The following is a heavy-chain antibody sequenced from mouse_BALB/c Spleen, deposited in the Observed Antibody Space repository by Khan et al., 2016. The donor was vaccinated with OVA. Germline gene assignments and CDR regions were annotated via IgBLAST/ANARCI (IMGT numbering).Heavy chain of an antibody. CDR2: VSTYYGNA. D-gene: IGHD2-3*01. J-gene: IGHJ3*01. Sequence: QVQLKESGPELVRPGVSVKISCKGPDYTFTDYPMHWVQQSHVKSLEWIGAVSTYYGNANYNQKFKGKAIMTVDKSSSTVYMELARLTSDDSAIYYCARDDGYSLFAYWGQGTLVTVSA. CDR1: DYTFTDYP. V-gene: IGHV1S137*01. CDR3: ARDDGYSLFAY.